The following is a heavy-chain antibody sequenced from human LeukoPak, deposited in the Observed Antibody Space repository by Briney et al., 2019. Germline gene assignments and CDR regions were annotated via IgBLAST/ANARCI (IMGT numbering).Heavy chain of an antibody. D-gene: IGHD3-10*01. CDR1: GFTFDDYA. J-gene: IGHJ4*02. Sequence: GRSLRLSCAASGFTFDDYAMHWVRHAPGKGLEWVSGIRWHSGSIGYADSVKGRFTISRDNDKDSLYLQMNSLRAEDTALYYCAKDIGSGRPAPFDYWGQGTLVTDSS. CDR3: AKDIGSGRPAPFDY. CDR2: IRWHSGSI. V-gene: IGHV3-9*01.